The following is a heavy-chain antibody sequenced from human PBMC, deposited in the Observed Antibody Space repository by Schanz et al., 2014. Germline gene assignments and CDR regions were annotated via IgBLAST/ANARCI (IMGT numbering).Heavy chain of an antibody. J-gene: IGHJ3*02. CDR1: GFTFSIYA. Sequence: EVHLVESGGGLVKPGGSLRLSCSASGFTFSIYAMHWVRQAPGKGLEWVSAISGSGGSTYYADSVKGRFTISRDNSKNTLYLQMNSLRAEDTAVYYCAKGRFGELSAFDIWGQGTMVTVSS. V-gene: IGHV3-23*04. D-gene: IGHD3-10*01. CDR3: AKGRFGELSAFDI. CDR2: ISGSGGST.